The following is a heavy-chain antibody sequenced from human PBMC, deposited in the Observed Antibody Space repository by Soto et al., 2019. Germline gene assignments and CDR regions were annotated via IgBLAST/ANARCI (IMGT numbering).Heavy chain of an antibody. J-gene: IGHJ4*02. D-gene: IGHD2-15*01. CDR1: GYTFSSYA. CDR3: ARDSVVVVAIYTEYYFDY. CDR2: INGGNGNT. V-gene: IGHV1-3*01. Sequence: ASVKVSCKASGYTFSSYAIHWVRQAPGQRREWMGCINGGNGNTKYSQRFQGRVTITRDTSASTAYMELSSLTSEDTAVYYCARDSVVVVAIYTEYYFDYWGQGTLVTVSS.